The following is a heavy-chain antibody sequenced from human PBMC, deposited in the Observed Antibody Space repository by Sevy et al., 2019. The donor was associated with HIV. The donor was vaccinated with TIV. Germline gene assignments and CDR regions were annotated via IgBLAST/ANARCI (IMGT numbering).Heavy chain of an antibody. Sequence: GGSLRLSCEVSGFNVNNYGMHWVRLAPGKGLEWVAMVPYDGSKSHYVDSVKGRFTISRDYSENTLYLQMNNLRVEDTAVYYCARDHNTGWCNWFDPWGQGTLVTVSS. CDR3: ARDHNTGWCNWFDP. CDR1: GFNVNNYG. CDR2: VPYDGSKS. V-gene: IGHV3-30*02. D-gene: IGHD3-9*01. J-gene: IGHJ5*02.